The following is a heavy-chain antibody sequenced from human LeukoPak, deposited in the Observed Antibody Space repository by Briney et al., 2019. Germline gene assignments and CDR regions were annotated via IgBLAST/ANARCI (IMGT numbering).Heavy chain of an antibody. J-gene: IGHJ6*02. CDR1: GYTFTSYA. V-gene: IGHV1-3*01. CDR3: ASGQVEIAAASTIGYYGMDV. CDR2: INAGNGNT. Sequence: ASVKVSCKASGYTFTSYAMHWVRQAPGQRLEWMGWINAGNGNTKYSQKFQGRVTITRDTSVSTAYMELSSLRSEDTAVYYCASGQVEIAAASTIGYYGMDVWGQGTTVTVSS. D-gene: IGHD6-13*01.